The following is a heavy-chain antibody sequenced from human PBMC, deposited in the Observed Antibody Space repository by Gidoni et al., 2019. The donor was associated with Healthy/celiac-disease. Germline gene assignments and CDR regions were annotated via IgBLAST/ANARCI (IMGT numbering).Heavy chain of an antibody. V-gene: IGHV3-21*01. CDR2: ISSSSSYI. D-gene: IGHD4-17*01. Sequence: EVQLVESGGGLVKPGGSLRLSCAASGFTFSSYSMNWVRQAPGKGLEWVSSISSSSSYIYYADSVKGRFTISRDNAKNSLYLQMNSLRAEDTAVYYCARGGPLRLPPDYWGQGTLVTVSS. CDR1: GFTFSSYS. CDR3: ARGGPLRLPPDY. J-gene: IGHJ4*02.